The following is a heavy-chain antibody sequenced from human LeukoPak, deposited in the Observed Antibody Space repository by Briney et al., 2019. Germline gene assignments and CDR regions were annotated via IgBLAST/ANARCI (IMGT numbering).Heavy chain of an antibody. D-gene: IGHD3-10*01. V-gene: IGHV4-39*01. J-gene: IGHJ4*02. CDR3: ATYDYYGSGSYYNFDH. CDR2: IYYSGST. Sequence: SETLSLTCTVSGGSMSNTSYYWGWIRPPPGKGLEWIGSIYYSGSTYYNPSLKSRVTISADTSKNQFSLKLSSVTAADTAVFYCATYDYYGSGSYYNFDHWGQGTLVTVSS. CDR1: GGSMSNTSYY.